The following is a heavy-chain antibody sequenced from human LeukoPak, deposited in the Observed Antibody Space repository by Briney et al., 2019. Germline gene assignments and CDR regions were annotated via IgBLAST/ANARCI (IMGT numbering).Heavy chain of an antibody. CDR3: ASVPPTAVVTNWYFDL. J-gene: IGHJ2*01. V-gene: IGHV4-30-2*01. CDR1: GGSIGSGDYS. CDR2: ISQGEST. D-gene: IGHD4-23*01. Sequence: SETLSLTCAVSGGSIGSGDYSRTWIRQPPGKGLEWIGFISQGESTYYSPSLKSRVTISMDWSKNEFSLKLSSVTAADTAVYYCASVPPTAVVTNWYFDLWGRGTLVTVSS.